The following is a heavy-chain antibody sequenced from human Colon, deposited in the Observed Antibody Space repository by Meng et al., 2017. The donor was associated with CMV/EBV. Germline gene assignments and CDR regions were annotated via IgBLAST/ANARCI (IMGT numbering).Heavy chain of an antibody. CDR3: ARGGGWLQL. V-gene: IGHV4-34*01. J-gene: IGHJ4*02. CDR2: INHSGST. Sequence: LSITCAVSGGSLGRYYWSWIRQPPGKGLEWIEEINHSGSTNYNPSLKSRVTISVDTSKNQFSLKLSSVTAADTAVYYCARGGGWLQLWGQGTLVTVSS. CDR1: GGSLGRYY. D-gene: IGHD5-24*01.